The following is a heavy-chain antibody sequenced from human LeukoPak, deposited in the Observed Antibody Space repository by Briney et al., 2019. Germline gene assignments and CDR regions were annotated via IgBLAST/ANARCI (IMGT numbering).Heavy chain of an antibody. CDR3: AKHTRYFDWLPRGFNYYGMDV. CDR1: GFTFSSYA. CDR2: ISGSGGST. J-gene: IGHJ6*02. V-gene: IGHV3-23*01. Sequence: PGGSLRLSCAASGFTFSSYAMHWVRQAPGKGLEWVSAISGSGGSTYYADSVKGRFTISRDNSKNTLYLQMNSLRAEDTAVYYCAKHTRYFDWLPRGFNYYGMDVWGQGTTVTVSS. D-gene: IGHD3-9*01.